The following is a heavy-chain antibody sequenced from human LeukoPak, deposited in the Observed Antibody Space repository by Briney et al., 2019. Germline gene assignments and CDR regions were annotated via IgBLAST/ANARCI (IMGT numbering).Heavy chain of an antibody. CDR3: ARVYGSGSYYNGYYYYYMDV. D-gene: IGHD3-10*01. J-gene: IGHJ6*03. V-gene: IGHV4-34*01. CDR1: GGSFSGYY. CDR2: INHSGST. Sequence: ASETLSLTCAVYGGSFSGYYWSWIRQPPGKGLGWIGEINHSGSTNYNPSLKSRVTISVDTSKNQFSLKLSSVTAADTAVYYCARVYGSGSYYNGYYYYYMDVWGKGTTVTISS.